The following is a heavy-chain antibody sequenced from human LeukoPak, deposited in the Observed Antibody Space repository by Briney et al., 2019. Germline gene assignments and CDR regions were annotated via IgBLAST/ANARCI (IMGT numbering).Heavy chain of an antibody. D-gene: IGHD2-21*02. V-gene: IGHV1-69*01. CDR2: ITPIFRTP. CDR1: GGTFSSTT. J-gene: IGHJ4*02. Sequence: SVKVSCKASGGTFSSTTINWVRQAPGQGLEWMGGITPIFRTPNYAQKFQGRVTITAVESMSTAYMELSSLRSEDTAVYYCARGWLAETTVVTPYNYWGQGTLVTVSS. CDR3: ARGWLAETTVVTPYNY.